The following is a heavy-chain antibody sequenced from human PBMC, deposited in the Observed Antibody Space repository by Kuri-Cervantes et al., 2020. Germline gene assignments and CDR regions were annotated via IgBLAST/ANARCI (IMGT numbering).Heavy chain of an antibody. Sequence: SVKVSCKASGFTFTSSAVQWVRQARGQRLEWIGWIVVGSGNTNYGQKFQERVTITRDTSISTAYMELSRLRSDDTAVYYCARGDYIWGSYPLDIWGQGTMVTVSS. CDR2: IVVGSGNT. CDR3: ARGDYIWGSYPLDI. J-gene: IGHJ3*02. CDR1: GFTFTSSA. D-gene: IGHD3-16*02. V-gene: IGHV1-58*01.